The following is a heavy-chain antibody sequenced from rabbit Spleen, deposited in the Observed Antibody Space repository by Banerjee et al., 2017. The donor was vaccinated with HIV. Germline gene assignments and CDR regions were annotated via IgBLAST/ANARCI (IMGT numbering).Heavy chain of an antibody. CDR3: VRDSAWSLNL. CDR2: IDPIFGSA. Sequence: QLVESGGGLVQPGGSLKLSCTASGFTLSSYYMNWVRQAPGKGLEWIGYIDPIFGSADYASWVNGRFTISNDNAQNTVDLQMNSLTAADTATYFCVRDSAWSLNLWGPGTLVTVS. V-gene: IGHV1S7*01. D-gene: IGHD4-1*01. CDR1: GFTLSSYY. J-gene: IGHJ4*01.